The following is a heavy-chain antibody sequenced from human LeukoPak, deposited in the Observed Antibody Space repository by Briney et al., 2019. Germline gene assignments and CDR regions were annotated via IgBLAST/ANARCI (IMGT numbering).Heavy chain of an antibody. D-gene: IGHD5-18*01. CDR3: ARSTLDTAMKYNWFDP. CDR2: INPNSGDT. V-gene: IGHV1-2*06. CDR1: GYTFIAYY. Sequence: GASVKVSCKSSGYTFIAYYMHWVRQAPGQGLEWMGRINPNSGDTDYAQKFQGRVTMTRDTSISTAYMELSRLRSDDTAVYYCARSTLDTAMKYNWFDPWGQGTLVTVSS. J-gene: IGHJ5*02.